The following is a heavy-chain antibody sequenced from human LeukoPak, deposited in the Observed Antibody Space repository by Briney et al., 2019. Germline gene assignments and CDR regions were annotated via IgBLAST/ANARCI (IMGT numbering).Heavy chain of an antibody. CDR1: GYTFTGYY. Sequence: ASVKVSCKASGYTFTGYYMHWVRLAPGQGLEWMGWINPNSGGTNYAQKFQGRVTKTRDTSISTAYMELSRLRSDDTAVYYCARDLGGSIVVVPAADYWGQGTLVTVSS. CDR2: INPNSGGT. D-gene: IGHD2-2*01. J-gene: IGHJ4*02. CDR3: ARDLGGSIVVVPAADY. V-gene: IGHV1-2*02.